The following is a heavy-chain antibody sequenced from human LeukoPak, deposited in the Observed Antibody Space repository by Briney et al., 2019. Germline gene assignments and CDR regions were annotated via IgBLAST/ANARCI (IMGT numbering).Heavy chain of an antibody. CDR1: GFTFSNYW. J-gene: IGHJ4*02. V-gene: IGHV3-7*01. Sequence: GGSLRLSCAASGFTFSNYWMSWVRQAPGKGLEWVANIKQDGSEGYYVDSVKGRFTISRDNAKNSLYLQMNSLRVEDTAVYYCARDVGLRYFDWLFSWGQGTLVTFSS. D-gene: IGHD3-9*01. CDR2: IKQDGSEG. CDR3: ARDVGLRYFDWLFS.